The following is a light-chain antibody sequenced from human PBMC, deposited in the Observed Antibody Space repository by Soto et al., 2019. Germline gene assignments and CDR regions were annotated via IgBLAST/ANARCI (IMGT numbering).Light chain of an antibody. CDR1: QTISSW. CDR2: KAS. V-gene: IGKV1-5*03. Sequence: DIQMTQSPSTLSGSVGDRVTITCRASQTISSWLAWYQQKPGKAPKLLIYKASTLKSGVPSRFSGSGSGTEFTLTISGLQPDDFATYYCQQYYNHSPYTFGQGTKL. J-gene: IGKJ2*01. CDR3: QQYYNHSPYT.